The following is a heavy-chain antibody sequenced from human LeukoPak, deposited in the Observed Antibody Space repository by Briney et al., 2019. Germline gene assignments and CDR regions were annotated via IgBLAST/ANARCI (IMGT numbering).Heavy chain of an antibody. D-gene: IGHD3-22*01. Sequence: SETLSLTCTVSGGSISSSSYYWGWIRQPPGKGLEWIGSIYYSGSTYYNPSLKSRVTISVDTSKNQFSLKLSSVTAADTAVYYCARERITMIVVPSGAPLSIWGQGTMVTVSS. V-gene: IGHV4-39*07. CDR1: GGSISSSSYY. CDR2: IYYSGST. CDR3: ARERITMIVVPSGAPLSI. J-gene: IGHJ3*02.